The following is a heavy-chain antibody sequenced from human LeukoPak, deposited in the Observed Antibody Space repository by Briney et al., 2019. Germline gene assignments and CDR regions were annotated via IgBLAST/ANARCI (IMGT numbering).Heavy chain of an antibody. CDR2: ISGNGGST. CDR3: ARVNGGNSMAFDI. V-gene: IGHV3-23*01. CDR1: GFTFSSYG. D-gene: IGHD4-23*01. J-gene: IGHJ3*02. Sequence: RTGGSLRLSCAASGFTFSSYGMSWVRQAPGKGLEWVSAISGNGGSTYYADSVKGRFAISRDTSKNTLYLQMNSLRAEDTAVYYCARVNGGNSMAFDIWGQGTMVTVSS.